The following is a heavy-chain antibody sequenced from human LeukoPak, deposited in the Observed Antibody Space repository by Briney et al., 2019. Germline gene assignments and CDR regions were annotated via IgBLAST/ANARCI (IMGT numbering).Heavy chain of an antibody. J-gene: IGHJ4*02. V-gene: IGHV1-58*02. CDR2: IVVGSGNT. D-gene: IGHD6-13*01. CDR1: GFTFTRSS. Sequence: GTSVKVSCKASGFTFTRSSMQWVRQARGQRLEWIGWIVVGSGNTNYAQKFQKRVTITRDMSTNTAYMELSSLRSEDTAVYYCAAESYSNRWYNSWGQGTLVTVSS. CDR3: AAESYSNRWYNS.